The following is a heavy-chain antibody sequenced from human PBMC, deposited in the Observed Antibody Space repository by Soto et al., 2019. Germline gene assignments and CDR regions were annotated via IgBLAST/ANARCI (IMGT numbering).Heavy chain of an antibody. CDR1: GGTFSSYA. CDR3: ASRGVYSSGWYYFDY. V-gene: IGHV1-69*01. D-gene: IGHD6-19*01. CDR2: IIPIFGTA. Sequence: QVQLVQSGAEVKKPGASVKVSCKASGGTFSSYAISWVRQAPGQGLEWMGGIIPIFGTANYAQKFQGRVTITADESTSTAYMELSSLRSEDTAVYYCASRGVYSSGWYYFDYWGQGTLVTVSS. J-gene: IGHJ4*02.